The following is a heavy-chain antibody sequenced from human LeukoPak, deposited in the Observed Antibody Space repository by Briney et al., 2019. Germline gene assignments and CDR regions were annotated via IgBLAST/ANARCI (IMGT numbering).Heavy chain of an antibody. V-gene: IGHV3-53*01. CDR2: IYSGGST. D-gene: IGHD5-24*01. CDR3: PRASGYGYHYDY. J-gene: IGHJ4*02. Sequence: PGGSLRLSCAASGFTVSSNYMSWVRQAPGKGLEWVSVIYSGGSTYYADSVKGRFTISRDNSKNTLYLQMTSLRAEDTAVYYCPRASGYGYHYDYWGQGTLVTVSS. CDR1: GFTVSSNY.